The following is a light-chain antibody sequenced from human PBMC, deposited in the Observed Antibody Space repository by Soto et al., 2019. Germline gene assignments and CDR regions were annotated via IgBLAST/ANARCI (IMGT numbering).Light chain of an antibody. CDR3: QQYDCSPIT. CDR1: QSGISSH. J-gene: IGKJ5*01. Sequence: IVLTQSPGTLSLSPGERATLSCRASQSGISSHLAWYQQKPGQAPTLLIYGASNRATGIPDRFSGSGSGTDFTLTISRLEPEDFAVYYCQQYDCSPITFGQGTRLEIK. CDR2: GAS. V-gene: IGKV3-20*01.